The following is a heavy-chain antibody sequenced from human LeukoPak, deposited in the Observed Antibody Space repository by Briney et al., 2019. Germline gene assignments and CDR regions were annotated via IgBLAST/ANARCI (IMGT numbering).Heavy chain of an antibody. CDR1: GYTFTSYG. Sequence: ASVKVSCKASGYTFTSYGIGWVRQAPGQGLEWMGWISAYNGNTNYAQKLQGRVTMTTDTSTSTAYMELRSLRSDDMAVYYCARGPYSNYYDSSGDYYYGMDVWGQGTTVTVSS. CDR2: ISAYNGNT. D-gene: IGHD3-22*01. J-gene: IGHJ6*02. CDR3: ARGPYSNYYDSSGDYYYGMDV. V-gene: IGHV1-18*03.